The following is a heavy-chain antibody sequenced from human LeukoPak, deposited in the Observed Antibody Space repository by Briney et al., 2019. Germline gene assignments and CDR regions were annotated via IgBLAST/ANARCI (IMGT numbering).Heavy chain of an antibody. CDR3: AKERSGYCSGGTCFSVWFDP. J-gene: IGHJ5*02. V-gene: IGHV3-23*01. CDR1: GLTFSSYT. Sequence: GGSLRLSCVASGLTFSSYTMSWVRLAPGKGLEWVSTISASGGSTYYADSVKGRLTISRDNSKNTLYLQMNSLRAEDTAVYYCAKERSGYCSGGTCFSVWFDPWGQGTLVTVSS. D-gene: IGHD2-15*01. CDR2: ISASGGST.